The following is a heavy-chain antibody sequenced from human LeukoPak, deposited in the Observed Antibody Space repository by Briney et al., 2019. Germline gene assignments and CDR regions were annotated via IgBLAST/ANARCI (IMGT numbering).Heavy chain of an antibody. CDR2: INANSGGT. J-gene: IGHJ4*02. V-gene: IGHV1-2*02. Sequence: ASVKVSCKASGHTFTGYYMHWVRQAPGQGLEWMGWINANSGGTNYAQKFQGRVTMTRDTSISTAYMELSRLRSDDTAVYYCARVRDDDSSGYYDYWGQGTLVTVSS. D-gene: IGHD3-22*01. CDR3: ARVRDDDSSGYYDY. CDR1: GHTFTGYY.